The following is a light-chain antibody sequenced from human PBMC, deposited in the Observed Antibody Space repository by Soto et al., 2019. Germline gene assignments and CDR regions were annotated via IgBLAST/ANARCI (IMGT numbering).Light chain of an antibody. CDR3: QQTYTTPWT. CDR2: GAS. Sequence: DIQMTQSPSSLSASVGDRVTVTCRASQSISSSLNWYQQKPGKAPKVLIYGASTLQSGVPSRFSGSGSGTDFTLTISSLQAEDSTTYYCQQTYTTPWTFGQGTKVEIK. CDR1: QSISSS. J-gene: IGKJ1*01. V-gene: IGKV1-39*01.